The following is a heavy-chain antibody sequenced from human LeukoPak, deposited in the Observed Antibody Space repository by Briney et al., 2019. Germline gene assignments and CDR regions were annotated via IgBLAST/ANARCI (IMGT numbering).Heavy chain of an antibody. D-gene: IGHD3-10*01. CDR2: IRSKANSYAT. V-gene: IGHV3-73*01. CDR1: GFTFSGSA. CDR3: TSYYGSGKRAFDI. J-gene: IGHJ3*02. Sequence: SGGSLRLSCAASGFTFSGSAMHWVRQASGKGLEWVGRIRSKANSYATAYAASVKGRFTISRDDSKNTAYLQINSLKTEDTAVYYCTSYYGSGKRAFDIWGQGTMVTVSS.